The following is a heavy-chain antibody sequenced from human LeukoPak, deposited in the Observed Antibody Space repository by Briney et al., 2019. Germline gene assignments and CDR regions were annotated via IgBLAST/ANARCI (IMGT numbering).Heavy chain of an antibody. CDR3: AKASRATCSGAFCYHSDS. J-gene: IGHJ4*02. CDR2: ISGSGGGT. Sequence: PGGSLRLSSAASRFTFNNYAMSWVRQTPGEGLEWVSSISGSGGGTFYTNSVKGRFTISRDNSKNTVYLQMNSLRAEDTPVYYCAKASRATCSGAFCYHSDSWGPGTLVTVSS. D-gene: IGHD2-15*01. V-gene: IGHV3-23*01. CDR1: RFTFNNYA.